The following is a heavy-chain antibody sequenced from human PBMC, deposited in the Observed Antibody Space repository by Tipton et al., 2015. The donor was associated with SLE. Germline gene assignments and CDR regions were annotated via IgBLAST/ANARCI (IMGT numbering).Heavy chain of an antibody. Sequence: SLRLSCAASGFTVSSYSMNWVRQAPGKGLEWVSSISSSSSYIYYADSVKGRFTISRDNAKNSLYLQMNSLRAEDTAVYYCAQTGVPAAGGDAFDIWGQGTMVTVSS. J-gene: IGHJ3*02. CDR2: ISSSSSYI. CDR1: GFTVSSYS. D-gene: IGHD2-2*01. CDR3: AQTGVPAAGGDAFDI. V-gene: IGHV3-21*04.